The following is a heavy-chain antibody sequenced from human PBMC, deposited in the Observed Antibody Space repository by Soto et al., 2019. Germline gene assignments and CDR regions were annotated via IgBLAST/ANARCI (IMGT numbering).Heavy chain of an antibody. J-gene: IGHJ4*02. CDR1: GFTFISYA. Sequence: PGGSLRLSCGASGFTFISYAMSWVRHVPGKGLEWISGISGSGANTWYAGSVQGRFIISRDNSKSTVSLHMSSLRVEDTAIYYCARDRATFDSWGQGTLVTVSS. V-gene: IGHV3-23*01. CDR2: ISGSGANT. D-gene: IGHD1-26*01. CDR3: ARDRATFDS.